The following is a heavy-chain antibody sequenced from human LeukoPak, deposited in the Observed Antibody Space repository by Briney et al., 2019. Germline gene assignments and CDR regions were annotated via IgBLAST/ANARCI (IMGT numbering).Heavy chain of an antibody. CDR1: GFTFSNCA. Sequence: PGGSLRLSCAASGFTFSNCAMSWVRQAPGKGLEWVSSISSSSSYIYYADSVKGRFTISRDNAKNSLYLQMNSLRAEDTAVYYCARAVYGSGSYIHDAFDIWGQGTMVTVSS. CDR3: ARAVYGSGSYIHDAFDI. D-gene: IGHD3-10*01. V-gene: IGHV3-21*01. J-gene: IGHJ3*02. CDR2: ISSSSSYI.